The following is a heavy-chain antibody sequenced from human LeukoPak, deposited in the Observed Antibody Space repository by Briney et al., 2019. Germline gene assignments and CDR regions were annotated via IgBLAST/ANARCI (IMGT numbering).Heavy chain of an antibody. Sequence: PGGSLRLSCAASGFTFSSYEMNWVRQAPGKGLEWVSYISSSGSTIYYADSVRGRFTISRDNAKNSLYVQMNSLRAEDTAVYYCARGASSGWYRFDYWGQGTLVTVSS. CDR2: ISSSGSTI. CDR1: GFTFSSYE. J-gene: IGHJ4*02. D-gene: IGHD6-19*01. CDR3: ARGASSGWYRFDY. V-gene: IGHV3-48*03.